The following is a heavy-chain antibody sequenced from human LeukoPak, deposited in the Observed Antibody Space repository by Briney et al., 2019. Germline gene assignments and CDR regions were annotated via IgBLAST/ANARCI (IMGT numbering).Heavy chain of an antibody. D-gene: IGHD3-22*01. Sequence: ASVKVSCKASGYAFTSYGISWVRQAPGQGLEWMGWISAYNGNTNYAQKLQGRVTMTTDTSTSTAYMELRSLRSDDTAVYYCASPNYYDSSGYYDWGQGTLVTVSS. CDR3: ASPNYYDSSGYYD. CDR1: GYAFTSYG. J-gene: IGHJ4*02. CDR2: ISAYNGNT. V-gene: IGHV1-18*01.